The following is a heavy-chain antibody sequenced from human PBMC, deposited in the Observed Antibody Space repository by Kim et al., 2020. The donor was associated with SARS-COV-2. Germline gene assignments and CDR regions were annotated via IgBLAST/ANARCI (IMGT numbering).Heavy chain of an antibody. CDR3: ARDESSSSWYFPDYYYYGMDV. Sequence: GGSLILSCAASGFTFSSYAMHWVRQAPGKGLEWVAVISYDGSNKYYADSVKGRFTISRDNSKNTLYLQMNSLRAEDTAVYYCARDESSSSWYFPDYYYYGMDVWGQGTTVTVSS. CDR2: ISYDGSNK. J-gene: IGHJ6*02. CDR1: GFTFSSYA. D-gene: IGHD6-13*01. V-gene: IGHV3-30*04.